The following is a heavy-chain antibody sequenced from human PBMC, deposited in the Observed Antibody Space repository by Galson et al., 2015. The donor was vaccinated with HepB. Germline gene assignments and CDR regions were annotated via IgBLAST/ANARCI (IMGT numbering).Heavy chain of an antibody. CDR2: ITYDVSYR. CDR3: AKHMPSGWSFDY. J-gene: IGHJ4*02. V-gene: IGHV3-30*18. Sequence: LRLSCAASGFTLSSYGMYWVRQAPGKGLEWVAVITYDVSYRHYADSAKGRFTISRDNSKNMLYLQMNSLRAEDTAVYYCAKHMPSGWSFDYWGQGTLVIVSS. D-gene: IGHD6-19*01. CDR1: GFTLSSYG.